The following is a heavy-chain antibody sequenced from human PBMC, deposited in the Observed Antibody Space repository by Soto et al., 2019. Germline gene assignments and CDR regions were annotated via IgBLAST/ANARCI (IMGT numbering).Heavy chain of an antibody. V-gene: IGHV5-51*01. CDR1: GYSFTSYW. Sequence: HGESLKISCKGSGYSFTSYWIGWVRQMPGKGLEWMGIIYPGDSDTRYSPSFQGQVTISADKSISTAYLQWSSLKASDTAMYYCARLSRDFYYYYGMDVWGQGTTVTVSS. CDR2: IYPGDSDT. CDR3: ARLSRDFYYYYGMDV. J-gene: IGHJ6*02.